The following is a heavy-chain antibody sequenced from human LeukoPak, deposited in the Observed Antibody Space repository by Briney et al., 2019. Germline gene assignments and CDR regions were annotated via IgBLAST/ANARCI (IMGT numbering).Heavy chain of an antibody. Sequence: GGSLRLSCAASGFTFDDYGMSWVRQAPGKGLEWVSAISGSGPYTFYTDSVKGRFTISRDSSKNTLYLQMNSLRAEDTALYYCAKRGYCSGISCFFDFWGQGTQVTVSS. D-gene: IGHD2-2*03. V-gene: IGHV3-23*01. CDR3: AKRGYCSGISCFFDF. J-gene: IGHJ4*02. CDR2: ISGSGPYT. CDR1: GFTFDDYG.